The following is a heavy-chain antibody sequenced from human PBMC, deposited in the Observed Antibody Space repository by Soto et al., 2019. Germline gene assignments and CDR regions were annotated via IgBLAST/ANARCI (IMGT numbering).Heavy chain of an antibody. D-gene: IGHD3-22*01. V-gene: IGHV3-21*01. CDR1: GFTFSSYS. CDR3: AREYTDHYYDSSGYSVGFDY. J-gene: IGHJ4*02. Sequence: GGSLRLSCAASGFTFSSYSMNWVRQAPGKGLEWVSSISSSSSYIYYADSVKGRFTISRDNAKNSLYLQMNILRAEDTAVYYCAREYTDHYYDSSGYSVGFDYWGQGTLVTVSS. CDR2: ISSSSSYI.